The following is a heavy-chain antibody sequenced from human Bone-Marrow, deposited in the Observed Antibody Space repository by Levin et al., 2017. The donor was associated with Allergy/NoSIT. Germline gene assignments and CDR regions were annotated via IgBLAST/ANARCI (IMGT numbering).Heavy chain of an antibody. CDR2: IFYSAT. CDR1: GGSISNTNYY. CDR3: ARHVRKSGTSGTYYAYYYYMDV. Sequence: SETLSLTCTVSGGSISNTNYYWGWVRQPPGKGLEWIGNIFYSATYYSPSLRSRVTISVDTSKNQVSLKLTSVTATDTAVYYCARHVRKSGTSGTYYAYYYYMDVWGKGTTVTVSS. D-gene: IGHD3-10*01. V-gene: IGHV4-39*01. J-gene: IGHJ6*03.